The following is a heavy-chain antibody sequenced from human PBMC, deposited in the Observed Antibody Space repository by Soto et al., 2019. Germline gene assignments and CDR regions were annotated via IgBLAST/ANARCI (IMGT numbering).Heavy chain of an antibody. V-gene: IGHV1-18*01. CDR1: GYAFTSHG. Sequence: ASVKVSCKASGYAFTSHGISWVRQAPGQGLEWMGWISAYDGNTNYAQKFQGRVTMTKDTSTSTAYMELRSLSSEDTAVYYCARTRLQSAFDIWGQGTMVTVSS. CDR2: ISAYDGNT. D-gene: IGHD4-4*01. CDR3: ARTRLQSAFDI. J-gene: IGHJ3*02.